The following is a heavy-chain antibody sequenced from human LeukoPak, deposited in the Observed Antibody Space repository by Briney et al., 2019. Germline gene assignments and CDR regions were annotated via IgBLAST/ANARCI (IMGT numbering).Heavy chain of an antibody. CDR1: GFTFSSYV. J-gene: IGHJ4*02. V-gene: IGHV3-23*01. Sequence: PGGSLRLSCAASGFTFSSYVMSWVRQAPGKGLEWVSTISGNGASTYYADSVKGRFTISRDNSKKTLYLQMNSLRAEDTAVYYCAKEASVWYLGYFDYWGQGTLVTVSS. CDR3: AKEASVWYLGYFDY. D-gene: IGHD6-19*01. CDR2: ISGNGAST.